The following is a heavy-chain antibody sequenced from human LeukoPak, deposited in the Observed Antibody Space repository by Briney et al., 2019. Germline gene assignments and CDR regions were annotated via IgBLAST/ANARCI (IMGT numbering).Heavy chain of an antibody. J-gene: IGHJ4*02. CDR1: GFTFSSYG. CDR3: AKEPLEYTSGWYFYG. CDR2: IAHDGSMK. D-gene: IGHD6-19*01. Sequence: GGSLRLSCAASGFTFSSYGMHWVRQAPGKGLEWLGVIAHDGSMKYYADSVKGRLTLSRDNPKNTLYLQINSLRDDDTAVYYCAKEPLEYTSGWYFYGWGQGTLVTVSS. V-gene: IGHV3-30*18.